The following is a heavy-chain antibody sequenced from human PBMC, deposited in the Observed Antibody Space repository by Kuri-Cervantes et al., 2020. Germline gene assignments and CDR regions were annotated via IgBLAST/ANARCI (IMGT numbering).Heavy chain of an antibody. Sequence: ASVKVSCKASGYTFTGYYMHWVRQAPGQGLEWMGWINPNSGGTNYAQKFQGWVTMTRDTSISTAYTELSRLRSDDTAVYYCARGVLEWLFPVPYYYYYMDVWGKGTTVTVSS. CDR3: ARGVLEWLFPVPYYYYYMDV. CDR1: GYTFTGYY. CDR2: INPNSGGT. D-gene: IGHD3-3*01. V-gene: IGHV1-2*04. J-gene: IGHJ6*03.